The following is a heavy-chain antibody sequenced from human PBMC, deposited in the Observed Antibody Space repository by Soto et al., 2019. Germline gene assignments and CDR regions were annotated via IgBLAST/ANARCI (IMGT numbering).Heavy chain of an antibody. CDR2: IVVGSGST. CDR1: GLTFRRSA. CDR3: AKATLFGGVVIPVYYYAMDV. Sequence: GASVKVSCKASGLTFRRSAVQWMRQARGQPLEWIGRIVVGSGSTTYAQIVQERITITRDMSTSTVYMDLRSLRAEDTAHYYCAKATLFGGVVIPVYYYAMDVWGQGPTVTVSS. V-gene: IGHV1-58*01. D-gene: IGHD3-16*02. J-gene: IGHJ6*02.